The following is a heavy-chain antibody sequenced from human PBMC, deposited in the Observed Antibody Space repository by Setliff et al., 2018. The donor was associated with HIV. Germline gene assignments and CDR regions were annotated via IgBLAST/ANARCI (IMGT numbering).Heavy chain of an antibody. D-gene: IGHD3-16*01. CDR3: ARAGPLGDYYFDY. CDR1: GYTFSSYF. CDR2: ITPRGGDT. V-gene: IGHV1-46*01. J-gene: IGHJ4*02. Sequence: ASVKVSCKASGYTFSSYFIHWVRQAPGQGLEWMGVITPRGGDTSHAQNFEGRVTMTRDTSTSSVYMELSSLRFDDTAVYYCARAGPLGDYYFDYWGQGTLVTVSS.